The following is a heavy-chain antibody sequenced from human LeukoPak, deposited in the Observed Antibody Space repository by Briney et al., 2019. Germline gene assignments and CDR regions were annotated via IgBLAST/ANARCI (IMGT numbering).Heavy chain of an antibody. D-gene: IGHD3-10*01. CDR3: VRGRGAGPGAHFDY. V-gene: IGHV3-11*01. J-gene: IGHJ4*02. CDR1: GFTVSSNY. CDR2: ISNTGDFI. Sequence: PGGSLRLSCAASGFTVSSNYMSWVRQAPGKGLEWVSYISNTGDFIAYADSVKGRFTMSRDNAKNSLYLQMNSLRAEDAAAYYCVRGRGAGPGAHFDYWGQGTLVTVSS.